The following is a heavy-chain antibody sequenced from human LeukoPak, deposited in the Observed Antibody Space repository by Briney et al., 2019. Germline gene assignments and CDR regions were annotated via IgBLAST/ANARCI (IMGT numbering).Heavy chain of an antibody. D-gene: IGHD2-2*02. V-gene: IGHV1-69*05. J-gene: IGHJ4*02. CDR1: GGTFSSYA. CDR2: IIPIFGTA. Sequence: ASVKVSCKASGGTFSSYAISWVRQAPGQGLEWMGGIIPIFGTANYAQKFQGRVTITTDESTSTAYMELSSLRSEDTAVSYCARMGYCSSTSCYSGWGQGTLVTVSS. CDR3: ARMGYCSSTSCYSG.